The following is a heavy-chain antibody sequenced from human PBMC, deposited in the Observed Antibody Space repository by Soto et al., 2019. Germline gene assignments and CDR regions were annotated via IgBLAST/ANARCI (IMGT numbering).Heavy chain of an antibody. J-gene: IGHJ4*02. CDR1: GFTFDDYT. Sequence: GGSLRLSCAASGFTFDDYTMHWVRQAPGKGLEWVSLISWDGGSTYYADSVKGRFTISRANSKNSLYLQMNSLRTEDTALDYCAKDIGTSRDLVSFDYWGQGTLVTVSS. CDR3: AKDIGTSRDLVSFDY. D-gene: IGHD2-8*01. V-gene: IGHV3-43*01. CDR2: ISWDGGST.